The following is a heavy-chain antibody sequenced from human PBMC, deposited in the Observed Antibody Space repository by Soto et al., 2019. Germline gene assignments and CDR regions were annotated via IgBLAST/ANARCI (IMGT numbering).Heavy chain of an antibody. D-gene: IGHD3-16*02. CDR3: ARADYDYIWGSYRTNWFDP. CDR2: IYYSGST. V-gene: IGHV4-59*01. CDR1: GGSISSYY. Sequence: SETLSLTCTVSGGSISSYYWSWIRQPPGKGLEWIGYIYYSGSTNYNPSLKSRVTISVDTSKNQFSLKLSSVTAADTAVYYCARADYDYIWGSYRTNWFDPWGQGTLVTVS. J-gene: IGHJ5*02.